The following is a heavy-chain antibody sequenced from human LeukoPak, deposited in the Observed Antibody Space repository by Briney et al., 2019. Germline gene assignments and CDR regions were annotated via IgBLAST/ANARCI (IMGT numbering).Heavy chain of an antibody. CDR1: GGSISSGDYY. Sequence: SETLSLTCTVSGGSISSGDYYWSWIRQPPGKGLEWIGYIYYSGSTYYNPSLKSRVTISVDTSKNQFSLKLSSVTAADTAVYYCAGRPRAPPDSSGYLNSYFDYWGQGTLVTVSS. V-gene: IGHV4-30-4*01. CDR2: IYYSGST. CDR3: AGRPRAPPDSSGYLNSYFDY. J-gene: IGHJ4*02. D-gene: IGHD3-22*01.